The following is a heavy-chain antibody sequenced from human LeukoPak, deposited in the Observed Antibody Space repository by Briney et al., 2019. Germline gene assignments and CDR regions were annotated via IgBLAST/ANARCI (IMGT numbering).Heavy chain of an antibody. CDR3: ARGDGAAGRVFDY. V-gene: IGHV4-59*12. CDR2: IHYSGST. J-gene: IGHJ4*02. D-gene: IGHD6-13*01. CDR1: GGSLTGSY. Sequence: PSETLSLTCIVSGGSLTGSYWSWIRQSPGKGLEWIGYIHYSGSTDYNPSLKSRVTMSVDTSKNQFSLKLSSVTAADTAVYYCARGDGAAGRVFDYWGQGTLVNVPS.